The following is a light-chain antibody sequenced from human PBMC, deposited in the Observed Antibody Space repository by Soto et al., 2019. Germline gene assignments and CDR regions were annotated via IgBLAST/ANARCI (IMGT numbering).Light chain of an antibody. CDR1: QSVSSSY. J-gene: IGKJ2*01. Sequence: IVLTQSPGTLYLYTGERATLSCRASQSVSSSYLAWYQQKPGQAPRLLIYGASSRATGIPNRFSGSGSGMAFTLTIGTLEPEDFAVYYCQQYASSPPNTFGQGPTLEIK. CDR3: QQYASSPPNT. CDR2: GAS. V-gene: IGKV3-20*01.